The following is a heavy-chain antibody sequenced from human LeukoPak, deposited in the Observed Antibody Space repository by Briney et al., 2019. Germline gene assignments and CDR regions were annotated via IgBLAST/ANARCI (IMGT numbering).Heavy chain of an antibody. V-gene: IGHV1-46*01. Sequence: ASVKVSCKASGYTFTSYYMHWVRQAPGQGLEWMGIINPSGGSTSYAQKFQGRVSMTRDTFTSTVYMELSSLRSEDTAVYYCARAGGIFGVVILYYFDYWGQGTLVTVSS. CDR2: INPSGGST. D-gene: IGHD3-3*01. J-gene: IGHJ4*02. CDR1: GYTFTSYY. CDR3: ARAGGIFGVVILYYFDY.